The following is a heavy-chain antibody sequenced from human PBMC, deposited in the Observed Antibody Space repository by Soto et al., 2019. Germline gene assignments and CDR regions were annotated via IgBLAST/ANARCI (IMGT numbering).Heavy chain of an antibody. Sequence: GESLKISCKGSGYSFTSYWIGWVRQMPGKGLEWMGIIYPGDSDTRYSPSFQGQVTISADKSISTAYLQWSSLKASDTAMYYCARRIIAAAAHYNWYDPWGQGPLVTVP. CDR2: IYPGDSDT. J-gene: IGHJ5*02. CDR1: GYSFTSYW. D-gene: IGHD6-13*01. V-gene: IGHV5-51*01. CDR3: ARRIIAAAAHYNWYDP.